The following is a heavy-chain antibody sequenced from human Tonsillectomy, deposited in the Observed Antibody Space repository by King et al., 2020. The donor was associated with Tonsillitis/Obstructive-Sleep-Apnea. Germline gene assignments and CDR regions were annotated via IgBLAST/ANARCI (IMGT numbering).Heavy chain of an antibody. Sequence: QLVQSGAEVKKPGSSVKVSCKASGGTFSSYAISWVRQAPGQGLEWMGGIIPIFGTANYAQKFQGRVTITADESTSTAYMELGSLRSEDTAVYYCARDSIDCSSTSCPRDYYYYMDVWGKGTTVTVSS. CDR3: ARDSIDCSSTSCPRDYYYYMDV. J-gene: IGHJ6*03. V-gene: IGHV1-69*01. D-gene: IGHD2-2*01. CDR1: GGTFSSYA. CDR2: IIPIFGTA.